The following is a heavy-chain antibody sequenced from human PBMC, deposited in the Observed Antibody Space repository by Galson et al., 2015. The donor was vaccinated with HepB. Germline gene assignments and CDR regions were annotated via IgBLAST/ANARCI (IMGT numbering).Heavy chain of an antibody. J-gene: IGHJ4*02. Sequence: SVKVSCKASGYTFSNYALTWVRQAPGLGLEWMGWISGYSGHPKYTQKFQGRVTMTTDRSARTAYMELRSLRLDDTAMYYCAREVAGSTGYHYDVDFWGQGTLVTVSS. CDR3: AREVAGSTGYHYDVDF. D-gene: IGHD3-22*01. CDR2: ISGYSGHP. CDR1: GYTFSNYA. V-gene: IGHV1-18*04.